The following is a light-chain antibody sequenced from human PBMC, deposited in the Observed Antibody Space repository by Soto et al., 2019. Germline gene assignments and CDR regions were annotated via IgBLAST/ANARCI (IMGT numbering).Light chain of an antibody. J-gene: IGKJ2*01. CDR3: QQYNNWPNT. Sequence: EIVMTQSPATLSVSPGERATLSCRASQSVSINLAWYQQKPGQAPRLLIYGASARATGIPASFSGSGSGTEFTLSISSLQSEDFAVYYCQQYNNWPNTFGQGTKPEIK. V-gene: IGKV3-15*01. CDR2: GAS. CDR1: QSVSIN.